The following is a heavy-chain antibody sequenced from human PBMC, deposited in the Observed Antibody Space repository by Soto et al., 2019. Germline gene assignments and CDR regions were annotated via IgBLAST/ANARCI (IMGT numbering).Heavy chain of an antibody. CDR1: GFTFSSYA. V-gene: IGHV3-23*01. J-gene: IGHJ4*02. Sequence: GGSLRLSCAASGFTFSSYAMSWVRQAPGKGLEWVSAISGSGGSTYYADSVKGRFTISRDNSKNTLYLQMNSLRAEDTAVYYCAKARTIFGVVIIFLYFDYWGQGTLVTVSS. D-gene: IGHD3-3*01. CDR2: ISGSGGST. CDR3: AKARTIFGVVIIFLYFDY.